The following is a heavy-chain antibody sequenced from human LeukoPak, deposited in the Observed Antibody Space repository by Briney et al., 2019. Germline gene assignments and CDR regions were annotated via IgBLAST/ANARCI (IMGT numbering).Heavy chain of an antibody. CDR1: GFTFRSYG. Sequence: GRSLRLSCAASGFTFRSYGMHWVRQAPGKGLEWVAVIWYDGSNKYYADSVKGRFTISRDNSKNTLYLQMNSLRAEDTAVYYCARHYDILTGQTDFQHWGQGTLVTVSS. D-gene: IGHD3-9*01. CDR3: ARHYDILTGQTDFQH. V-gene: IGHV3-33*01. J-gene: IGHJ1*01. CDR2: IWYDGSNK.